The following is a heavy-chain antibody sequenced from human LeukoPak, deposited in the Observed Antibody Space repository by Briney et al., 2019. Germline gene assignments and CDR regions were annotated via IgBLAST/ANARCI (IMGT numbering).Heavy chain of an antibody. D-gene: IGHD2-2*01. CDR3: ARGSGIVVVPAAPYFDY. Sequence: PGGSLRLSCVASGFTFSSSAFHWVRQAPGKGLEWVAVISYDGSNKYYADSVKGRFTISRDNSKNTLYLQMNSLRAEDTAVYYCARGSGIVVVPAAPYFDYWGQGTLVTVSS. CDR1: GFTFSSSA. J-gene: IGHJ4*02. V-gene: IGHV3-30-3*01. CDR2: ISYDGSNK.